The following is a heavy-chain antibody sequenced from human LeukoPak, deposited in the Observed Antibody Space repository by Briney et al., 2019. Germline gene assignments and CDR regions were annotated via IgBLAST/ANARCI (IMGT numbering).Heavy chain of an antibody. CDR3: APDRVTGTTTGHYTNWFDP. CDR1: GYTFTGYY. D-gene: IGHD1-20*01. CDR2: INPNSGGT. V-gene: IGHV1-2*02. Sequence: ASVKVSCKASGYTFTGYYMHWVRQAPGQGLEWMGWINPNSGGTNYAQKFQGRVTTARDTSISTAYMELSRLRSDDTAVYYCAPDRVTGTTTGHYTNWFDPWGQGTLVTVSS. J-gene: IGHJ5*02.